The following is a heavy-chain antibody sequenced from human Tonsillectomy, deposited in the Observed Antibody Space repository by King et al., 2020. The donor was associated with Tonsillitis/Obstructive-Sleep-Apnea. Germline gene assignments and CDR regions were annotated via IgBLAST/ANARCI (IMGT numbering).Heavy chain of an antibody. CDR1: GGSISSGGYY. J-gene: IGHJ4*02. CDR2: IYYSGST. V-gene: IGHV4-31*01. D-gene: IGHD6-13*01. CDR3: ARVRIAAAGTSFDY. Sequence: PLQESGPGLVKPSQNLSLTCTVSGGSISSGGYYWSWIRQHPGKGLEWIGYIYYSGSTYYNPSLKSLVTISVDTSKNQFSLKLSSVTAADTAVYYCARVRIAAAGTSFDYWGQGTLVTVSS.